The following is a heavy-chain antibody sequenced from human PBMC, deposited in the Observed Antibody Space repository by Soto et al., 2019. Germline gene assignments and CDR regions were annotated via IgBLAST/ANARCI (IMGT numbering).Heavy chain of an antibody. CDR2: IYSGGST. CDR3: AREFPSDPRFDY. Sequence: GGSLRLSCAASGFTVSSNYMSWVRQAPGKGLEWVSVIYSGGSTYYADSVKGRFTISRDNAKNSLYLQMSSLRAEDTAVHYCAREFPSDPRFDYWGQGILVTVSS. CDR1: GFTVSSNY. D-gene: IGHD2-21*01. V-gene: IGHV3-66*01. J-gene: IGHJ4*02.